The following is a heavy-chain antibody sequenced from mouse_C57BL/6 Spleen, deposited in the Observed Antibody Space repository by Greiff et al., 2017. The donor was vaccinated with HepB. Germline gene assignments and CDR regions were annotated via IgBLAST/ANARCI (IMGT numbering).Heavy chain of an antibody. CDR2: IYPGDGDT. CDR1: GYAFSSSW. J-gene: IGHJ2*01. CDR3: AREGYSNYRNYFDY. Sequence: QVQLQQSGPELVKPGASVKISCKASGYAFSSSWMNWVKQRPGKGLEWIGRIYPGDGDTNYNGKFKGKATLTADKSSSTAYMKLSSLTSEDSAVYFCAREGYSNYRNYFDYWGQGTTLTVSS. D-gene: IGHD2-5*01. V-gene: IGHV1-82*01.